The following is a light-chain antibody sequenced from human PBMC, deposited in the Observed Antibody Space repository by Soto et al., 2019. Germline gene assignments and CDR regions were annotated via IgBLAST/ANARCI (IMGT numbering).Light chain of an antibody. Sequence: QSALTQPPSASGSPGQSVTISCTGTSSDIGGYDYVSWYQQHPGKAPKLIIYEVSKRPSGVPDRFSGSKSGNTDSLTVSGLQAEDEADYYCSSYAGSNNLVFAGGTKLTVL. CDR1: SSDIGGYDY. CDR3: SSYAGSNNLV. J-gene: IGLJ3*02. CDR2: EVS. V-gene: IGLV2-8*01.